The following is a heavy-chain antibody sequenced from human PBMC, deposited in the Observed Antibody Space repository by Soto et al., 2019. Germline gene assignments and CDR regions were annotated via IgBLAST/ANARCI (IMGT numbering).Heavy chain of an antibody. Sequence: SETLSLTCTVSGGSISSGGYYWIWMRQHPGKGLEWIGYIYYSGSTYYNPSLKSRVTISVDTSKNQFSLKLSSVTAADTAVYYCATSTDSSGYCLDYWGQGTLVTVSS. J-gene: IGHJ4*02. CDR2: IYYSGST. CDR1: GGSISSGGYY. D-gene: IGHD3-22*01. CDR3: ATSTDSSGYCLDY. V-gene: IGHV4-31*03.